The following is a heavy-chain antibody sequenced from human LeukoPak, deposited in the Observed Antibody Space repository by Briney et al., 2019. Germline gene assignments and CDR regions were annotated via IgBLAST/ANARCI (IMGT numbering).Heavy chain of an antibody. J-gene: IGHJ4*02. CDR3: ARDRKKYCGGDCPYHY. CDR1: GGTFSSYA. D-gene: IGHD2-21*02. Sequence: GSSVKVSCKASGGTFSSYAISWVRQAPGQGLEWMGGIIPIFGTANYAQKFQGRVTITTDESTSTAYMELSSLRSEDTAVYYCARDRKKYCGGDCPYHYWGQGTLVTVSS. CDR2: IIPIFGTA. V-gene: IGHV1-69*05.